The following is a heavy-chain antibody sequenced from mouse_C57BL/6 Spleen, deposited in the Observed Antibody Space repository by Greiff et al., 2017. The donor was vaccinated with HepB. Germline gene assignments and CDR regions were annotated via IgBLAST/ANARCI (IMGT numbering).Heavy chain of an antibody. V-gene: IGHV1-81*01. Sequence: VQLQQSGAELARPGASVKLSCKASGYTFTSYGISWVKQRTGQGLEWIGEIYPRSGNTYYNEKFKGKATLTADKSSSTAYMELRSLTSEDSAVYFCARGNRNGSSYRYFDVWGTGTTVTVSS. CDR2: IYPRSGNT. D-gene: IGHD1-1*01. J-gene: IGHJ1*03. CDR1: GYTFTSYG. CDR3: ARGNRNGSSYRYFDV.